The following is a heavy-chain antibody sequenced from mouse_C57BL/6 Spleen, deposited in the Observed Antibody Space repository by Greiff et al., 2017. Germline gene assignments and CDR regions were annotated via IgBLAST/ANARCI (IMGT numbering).Heavy chain of an antibody. CDR2: IYPGSGST. Sequence: QVQLQQSGAELVKPGASVKMSCKASGYTFTSYWITWVKQRPGQGLEWIGDIYPGSGSTNYNEKFKSKATLTVDTSSSTAYMQLSSLTSEDSAVYYCARYPCITTVVARDWFAYWGQGTLVTVSA. V-gene: IGHV1-55*01. CDR1: GYTFTSYW. J-gene: IGHJ3*01. D-gene: IGHD1-1*01. CDR3: ARYPCITTVVARDWFAY.